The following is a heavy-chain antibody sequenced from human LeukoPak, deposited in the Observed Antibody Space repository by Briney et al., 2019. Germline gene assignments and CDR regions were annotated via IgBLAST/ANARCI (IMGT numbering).Heavy chain of an antibody. CDR2: IRYDGSNK. J-gene: IGHJ4*02. Sequence: PGGSLRLSCAASGFTFSSYGMHWVRQAPGKGLEWVAFIRYDGSNKYYADSVKGRFTISRDNAKNSLYLQMNSLRAEDTAVYYCARDFAMVVAARRNWGQGTLVTVSS. V-gene: IGHV3-30*02. D-gene: IGHD2-15*01. CDR3: ARDFAMVVAARRN. CDR1: GFTFSSYG.